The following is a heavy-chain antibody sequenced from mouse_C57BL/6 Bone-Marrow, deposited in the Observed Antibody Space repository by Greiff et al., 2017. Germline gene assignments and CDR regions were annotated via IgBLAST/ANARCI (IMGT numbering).Heavy chain of an antibody. Sequence: QVQLQQPGAELVKPGASVKLSCKASGYTFTSYWMHWVKQRPGRGLEWIGRIDPNSGGTKYNEQFKSKATLTVDKPSSTSYMQLSSLTSEDSAVYYYARTLSTAQATLFDYWGQGTTLTVSS. CDR3: ARTLSTAQATLFDY. D-gene: IGHD3-2*02. J-gene: IGHJ2*01. CDR2: IDPNSGGT. V-gene: IGHV1-72*01. CDR1: GYTFTSYW.